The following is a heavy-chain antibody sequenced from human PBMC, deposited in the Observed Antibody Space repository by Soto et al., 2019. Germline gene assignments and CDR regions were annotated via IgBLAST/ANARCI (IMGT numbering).Heavy chain of an antibody. CDR1: GFIFSNYG. D-gene: IGHD2-8*02. CDR2: ISYDGSDI. CDR3: AIVRVADSPLDH. J-gene: IGHJ4*02. V-gene: IGHV3-30*03. Sequence: QVQLVESGGGVVQPGRSLRLSCAGSGFIFSNYGMHWVRQAPGKGLEWVAFISYDGSDILYADSVKGRFTISRANSKSILFLHMKRPKAEDTSVYFCAIVRVADSPLDHWGQGSLVTVSS.